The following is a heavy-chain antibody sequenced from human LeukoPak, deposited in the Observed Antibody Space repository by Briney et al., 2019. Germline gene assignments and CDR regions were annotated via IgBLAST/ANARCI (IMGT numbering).Heavy chain of an antibody. D-gene: IGHD2-2*02. CDR3: ARYRVPAAIDYYYYYMDV. CDR1: GFTFSSYG. CDR2: IQYDGSNK. J-gene: IGHJ6*03. Sequence: PGGSLRLSCAASGFTFSSYGMHWVRQAPGKGLEWVAFIQYDGSNKYYADSVKGRFTISRDNSKNTLYLQMNSLRAEDTAVYYCARYRVPAAIDYYYYYMDVWGKGTTVTVSS. V-gene: IGHV3-30*02.